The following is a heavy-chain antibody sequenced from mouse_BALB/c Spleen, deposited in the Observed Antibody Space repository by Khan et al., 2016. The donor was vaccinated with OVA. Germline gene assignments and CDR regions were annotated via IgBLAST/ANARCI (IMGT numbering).Heavy chain of an antibody. V-gene: IGHV2-2*02. D-gene: IGHD2-4*01. J-gene: IGHJ3*01. CDR1: GFSLTNYS. CDR3: ARRGYDYGRGALFAY. CDR2: IWSAGGT. Sequence: QVQLQQSGPGLVQPSQSLSITCTVSGFSLTNYSVHWVRQSPGKGLEWLGVIWSAGGTDYNAAFISRLTIRKDNSRSQVFIKMNSLQPNDTAIYYCARRGYDYGRGALFAYWGQGTLVTVSA.